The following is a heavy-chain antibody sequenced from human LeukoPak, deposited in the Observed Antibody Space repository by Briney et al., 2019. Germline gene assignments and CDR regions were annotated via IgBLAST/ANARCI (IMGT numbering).Heavy chain of an antibody. D-gene: IGHD3-22*01. V-gene: IGHV3-11*01. CDR2: ISSSGSTI. Sequence: PGGSLILSCAASGFTFSGYYMSGIRQAPGKGLEWVSYISSSGSTIYYADSVKGRFTISRDNAKNSLYLQMNSLRAEDTAVYYCARDRVYYDSSGYQDWGQGTLVTVSS. CDR3: ARDRVYYDSSGYQD. J-gene: IGHJ4*02. CDR1: GFTFSGYY.